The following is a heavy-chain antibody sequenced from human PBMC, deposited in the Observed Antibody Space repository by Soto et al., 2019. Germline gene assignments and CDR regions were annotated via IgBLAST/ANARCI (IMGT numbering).Heavy chain of an antibody. CDR1: GFTFSSYS. D-gene: IGHD6-13*01. CDR2: ISSSSSTI. V-gene: IGHV3-48*02. J-gene: IGHJ3*02. Sequence: GGSLRLSCAASGFTFSSYSMNWVRQAPGKGLEWVSYISSSSSTIYYADSVKGRFTISRDNAKNSLYLQMNSLRDEDTAVYYCARDHLYSSSWLNDAFDIWGQGTMVTVSS. CDR3: ARDHLYSSSWLNDAFDI.